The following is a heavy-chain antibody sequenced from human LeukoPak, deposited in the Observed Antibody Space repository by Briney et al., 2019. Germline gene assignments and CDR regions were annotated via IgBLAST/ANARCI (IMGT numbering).Heavy chain of an antibody. Sequence: ASVKVSCKAYGYTFTGYYMHWVRQAPGQGLEWMGWINPNSGGTNYAQKFQGRVTMTTDTSTSTAYMELRSLRSDDTALYYCARGDYYDSSGLDYWGQGTLVTVSS. CDR2: INPNSGGT. V-gene: IGHV1-2*02. J-gene: IGHJ4*02. CDR1: GYTFTGYY. D-gene: IGHD3-22*01. CDR3: ARGDYYDSSGLDY.